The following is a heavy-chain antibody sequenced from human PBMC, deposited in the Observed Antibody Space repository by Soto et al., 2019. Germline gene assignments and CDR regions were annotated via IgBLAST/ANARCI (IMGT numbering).Heavy chain of an antibody. CDR3: ARDEPYDYVWGSYRYTDGLDY. J-gene: IGHJ4*02. Sequence: GGSLRLSCVASGFTFSSYSMNWVRQAPGKGLEWVSYISSSSSTIYYADSVKGRFTISRDNAKNSLYLQMNSLRDEDTAVYYCARDEPYDYVWGSYRYTDGLDYWGQGTLVTVSS. D-gene: IGHD3-16*02. V-gene: IGHV3-48*02. CDR2: ISSSSSTI. CDR1: GFTFSSYS.